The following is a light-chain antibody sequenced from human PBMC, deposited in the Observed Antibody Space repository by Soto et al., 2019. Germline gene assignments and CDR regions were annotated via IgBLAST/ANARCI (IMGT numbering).Light chain of an antibody. CDR3: QQYYSYPFP. J-gene: IGKJ3*01. CDR1: QGISSY. V-gene: IGKV1-8*01. CDR2: AAS. Sequence: AIRMTQSPSSFSASTGDRVTITCRASQGISSYLAWYQQKPGKAPKLLIYAASTMQSGVTSRFSGSGSGTDFTLTIRCLQSEDFATYYCQQYYSYPFPFGPGTKVDIK.